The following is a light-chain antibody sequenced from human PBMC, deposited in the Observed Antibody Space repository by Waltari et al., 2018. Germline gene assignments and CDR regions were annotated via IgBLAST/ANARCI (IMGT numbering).Light chain of an antibody. Sequence: DIQMTQSPSSVSASVGDRVTIVCRASQVISNWLAWYQQKPGKAPKLLIYAASVLHTGVPSRFSGGGYGTEFTLTITNLQPEDFATYFCQQGARFPPTFGQGTKVEVK. CDR2: AAS. CDR1: QVISNW. V-gene: IGKV1-12*01. J-gene: IGKJ1*01. CDR3: QQGARFPPT.